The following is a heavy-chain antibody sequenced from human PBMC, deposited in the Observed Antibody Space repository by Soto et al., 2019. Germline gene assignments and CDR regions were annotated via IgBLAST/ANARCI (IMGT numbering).Heavy chain of an antibody. V-gene: IGHV1-18*01. CDR3: ARDRDTAMAKPFDP. D-gene: IGHD5-18*01. Sequence: ASVKVSCKASGYTFTSYGISWVRQAPGQGLEWMGWISAYNGNTNYAQKLQGRVTMTTDTSTSTAYMELRSLRSDDTAVYYCARDRDTAMAKPFDPWGQGTLVTVSS. CDR1: GYTFTSYG. CDR2: ISAYNGNT. J-gene: IGHJ5*02.